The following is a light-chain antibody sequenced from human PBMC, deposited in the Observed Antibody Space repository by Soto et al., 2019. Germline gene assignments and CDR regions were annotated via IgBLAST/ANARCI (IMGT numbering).Light chain of an antibody. Sequence: EVVLTQSPGTLSLSPGERATLSCRASQSVSSSYLAWYQQKPGQAPRLLIYGASSRATGIPDRFSGSGSGTDFILTISRLEPEDSAVYYCQQYGSSQTFGQGTKVEIK. J-gene: IGKJ1*01. CDR2: GAS. CDR1: QSVSSSY. V-gene: IGKV3-20*01. CDR3: QQYGSSQT.